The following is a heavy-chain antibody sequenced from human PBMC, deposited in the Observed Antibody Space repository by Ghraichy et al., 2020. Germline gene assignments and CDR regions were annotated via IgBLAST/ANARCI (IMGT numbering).Heavy chain of an antibody. Sequence: GGSLRLSCVVSGFNFSTYTMNWVRQAPGKGLEWVTSISSGSNYIYYIDSVKGRFHISRDNARNSVFLQLNSLRAEDTGMYYCARVSRFCGSVGCHLRIDYWDQGTLVIVSS. V-gene: IGHV3-21*04. CDR1: GFNFSTYT. J-gene: IGHJ4*02. CDR2: ISSGSNYI. D-gene: IGHD2-21*01. CDR3: ARVSRFCGSVGCHLRIDY.